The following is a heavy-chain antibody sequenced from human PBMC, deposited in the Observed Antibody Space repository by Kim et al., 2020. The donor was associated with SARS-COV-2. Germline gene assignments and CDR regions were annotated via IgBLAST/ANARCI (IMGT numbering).Heavy chain of an antibody. CDR3: ARDRADISLAYYYYGMDV. CDR2: ISSSSSTI. Sequence: GGSLRLSCAASGFTFSSYSMNWVRQAPGKGLEWVSYISSSSSTIYYADSVKGRFTISRDNAKNSLYLQMNSLRDEDTAVYYCARDRADISLAYYYYGMDVWGQGTTVTVSS. CDR1: GFTFSSYS. D-gene: IGHD3-9*01. J-gene: IGHJ6*02. V-gene: IGHV3-48*02.